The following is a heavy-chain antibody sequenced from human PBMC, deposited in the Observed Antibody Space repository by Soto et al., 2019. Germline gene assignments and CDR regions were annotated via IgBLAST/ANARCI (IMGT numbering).Heavy chain of an antibody. V-gene: IGHV1-18*01. CDR2: ISAYNGNT. CDR3: ASWDPYCYDGSGYYYYYFDY. CDR1: GYTFTSYG. D-gene: IGHD3-22*01. J-gene: IGHJ4*02. Sequence: GASVKVSCKASGYTFTSYGISWVRQAPGQGLEWMGWISAYNGNTSYAQKLQGRVTMTTDTSTSTAYMELRSLRSDDTAVYYCASWDPYCYDGSGYYYYYFDYWGQGNLVTVSS.